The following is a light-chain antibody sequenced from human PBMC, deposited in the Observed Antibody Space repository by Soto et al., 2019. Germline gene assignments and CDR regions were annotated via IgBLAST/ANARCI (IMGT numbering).Light chain of an antibody. V-gene: IGKV2-30*01. CDR1: QSLVYSDGNTY. Sequence: IVLTQSPLSLSVTLGQPASISCRSSQSLVYSDGNTYLNWFHQRPGQSPRRLIHKVSNRDSGVTDRFSGSGSDYDFTLSISRVEADDVGVFYCMQGISFTFGQGTGVEIK. CDR2: KVS. CDR3: MQGISFT. J-gene: IGKJ1*01.